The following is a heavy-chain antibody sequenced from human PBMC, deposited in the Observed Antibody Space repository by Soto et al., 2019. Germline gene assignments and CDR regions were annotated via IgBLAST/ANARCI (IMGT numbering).Heavy chain of an antibody. D-gene: IGHD3-9*01. Sequence: LSLTCTVSGGSISSYYWSWIRQPPGKGLEWIGYIYYSGSTNYNPSLKSRVTISVDTSKNQFSLKLSSVTAADTAVYYCARAIYDILTMDVWGQGTTVTVSS. CDR1: GGSISSYY. CDR2: IYYSGST. V-gene: IGHV4-59*01. CDR3: ARAIYDILTMDV. J-gene: IGHJ6*02.